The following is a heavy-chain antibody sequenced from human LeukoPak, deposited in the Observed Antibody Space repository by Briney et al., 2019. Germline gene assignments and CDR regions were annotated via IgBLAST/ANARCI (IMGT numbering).Heavy chain of an antibody. D-gene: IGHD5-24*01. J-gene: IGHJ4*02. Sequence: SETLSLTCTVSGGSISSSSYCWGWIRQPPGKGLEWIGSIYYSGSTYYNPSLKSRVTISVDTSKNQFSLKLSSVPAADTAVYYCARLGPVEMATIALDYWGQGTLVTVSS. CDR3: ARLGPVEMATIALDY. V-gene: IGHV4-39*01. CDR2: IYYSGST. CDR1: GGSISSSSYC.